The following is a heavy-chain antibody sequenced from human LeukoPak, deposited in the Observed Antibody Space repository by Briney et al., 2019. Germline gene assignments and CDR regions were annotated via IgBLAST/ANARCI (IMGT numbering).Heavy chain of an antibody. CDR2: IYHSGST. CDR3: ARDQRFGWFGELLRSVGGGFDY. V-gene: IGHV4-30-2*01. J-gene: IGHJ4*02. D-gene: IGHD3-10*01. CDR1: GGSISSGGYS. Sequence: PSQTLSLTCAVSGGSISSGGYSWSWIRQPPGKGLEWIGYIYHSGSTYYNPSLKSRVTISVDRSKNQFSLKLSSVTAADTAVYYCARDQRFGWFGELLRSVGGGFDYWGQGTLVTVSS.